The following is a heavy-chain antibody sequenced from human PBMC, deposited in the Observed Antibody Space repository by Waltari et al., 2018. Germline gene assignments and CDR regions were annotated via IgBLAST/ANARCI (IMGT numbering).Heavy chain of an antibody. J-gene: IGHJ4*02. CDR2: INPNSGGT. CDR1: GYTFTGYY. V-gene: IGHV1-2*06. Sequence: QVQLVQSGAEVKKPGASVKVSCKASGYTFTGYYMHWVRQAPGQGLEWMGRINPNSGGTNYAQKFQGRVTMTRDTSISTAYMELSRLRSDDTAMYYCARVSSSWYPTLDYWGQGTLVTVSS. D-gene: IGHD6-13*01. CDR3: ARVSSSWYPTLDY.